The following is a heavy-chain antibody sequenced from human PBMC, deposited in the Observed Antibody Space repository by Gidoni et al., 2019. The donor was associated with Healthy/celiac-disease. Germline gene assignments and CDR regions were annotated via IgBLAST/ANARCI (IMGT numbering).Heavy chain of an antibody. CDR2: ISYDGSNK. V-gene: IGHV3-30*18. CDR1: VFTFSSYG. J-gene: IGHJ6*04. Sequence: QLQLVASGGGVVQPVRSLILSCAASVFTFSSYGMHWVRQAPGKELEWVAVISYDGSNKYYADYVKGRFTISRDNDKNTLYLQMNSLRAEDTDVYYCAKDLWDIVVGPAARGYYYYYGMDVWGKGTTVTVSS. D-gene: IGHD2-2*01. CDR3: AKDLWDIVVGPAARGYYYYYGMDV.